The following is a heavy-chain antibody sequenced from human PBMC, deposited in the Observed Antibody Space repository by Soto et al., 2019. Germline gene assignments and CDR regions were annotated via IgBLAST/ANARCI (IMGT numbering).Heavy chain of an antibody. V-gene: IGHV4-38-2*01. CDR1: GYAFSSGYY. J-gene: IGHJ6*02. CDR3: AAGDLGVVKYYYYGMDV. D-gene: IGHD3-3*01. Sequence: AETLALTCSVSGYAFSSGYYCGWFRQPPGKGLEWIGSIYHSGSTYYNPSLKSRVTISVDTSKNQFSLKLSSVTAADTAVYYCAAGDLGVVKYYYYGMDVWGQGTTVTVSS. CDR2: IYHSGST.